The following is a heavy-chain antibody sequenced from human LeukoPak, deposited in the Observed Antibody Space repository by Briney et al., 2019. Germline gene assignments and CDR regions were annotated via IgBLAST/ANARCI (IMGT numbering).Heavy chain of an antibody. V-gene: IGHV4-38-2*01. CDR2: IYHSGNT. CDR3: ARLPYCSSTRCYDYYYYMDV. D-gene: IGHD2-2*01. Sequence: SETLSLTCAVSGYSISSDYYWGWIRQPPGKGLEWIGSIYHSGNTYYNPSLKSRVTISVDTSKNQFSLKLSSLTAADTAVYYCARLPYCSSTRCYDYYYYMDVWSKGTTVTVSS. J-gene: IGHJ6*03. CDR1: GYSISSDYY.